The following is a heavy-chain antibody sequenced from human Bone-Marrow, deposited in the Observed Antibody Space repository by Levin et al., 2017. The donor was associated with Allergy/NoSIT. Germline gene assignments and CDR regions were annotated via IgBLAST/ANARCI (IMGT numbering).Heavy chain of an antibody. J-gene: IGHJ5*02. Sequence: SQTLSLTCTVSGGSISSSYWSWIRQPPGKGLEWIGYIYYSGSTNYNPSLKSRVTISVDTSKNQFSLKLSSVTAADTAVYYCARDPVTTPHGFDPWGQGTLVTVSS. V-gene: IGHV4-59*01. CDR2: IYYSGST. CDR3: ARDPVTTPHGFDP. D-gene: IGHD4-17*01. CDR1: GGSISSSY.